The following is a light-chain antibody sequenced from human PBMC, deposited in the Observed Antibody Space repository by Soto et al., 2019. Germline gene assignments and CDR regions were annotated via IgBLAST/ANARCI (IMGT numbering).Light chain of an antibody. CDR3: MQATQFPYT. Sequence: DIVMTQTPLSSPVTLGQPASISCRSSHGLVHSYGNTYLSWLQQRPGQPPRLLIYEISNRFSGVPDRFSGSVAETDFTLKISRVEAEDVGIYYCMQATQFPYTFGQGTKLEIK. V-gene: IGKV2-24*01. J-gene: IGKJ2*01. CDR1: HGLVHSYGNTY. CDR2: EIS.